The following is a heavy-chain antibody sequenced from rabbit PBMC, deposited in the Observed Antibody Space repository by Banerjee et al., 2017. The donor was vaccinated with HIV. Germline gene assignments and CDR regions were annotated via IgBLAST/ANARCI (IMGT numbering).Heavy chain of an antibody. Sequence: QSLEESGGDLVKPGASLTLTCKASGFSYSGGYDMCLVRQAPGKGLEWIACIYTGHGGTYYASWARGRFTISKTSSTVDLKMTSLTVADTATYFCARGGGGYAGYGHGDDAFDPRGPGTLVTVS. CDR3: ARGGGGYAGYGHGDDAFDP. CDR1: GFSYSGGYD. CDR2: IYTGHGGT. J-gene: IGHJ2*01. D-gene: IGHD7-1*01. V-gene: IGHV1S40*01.